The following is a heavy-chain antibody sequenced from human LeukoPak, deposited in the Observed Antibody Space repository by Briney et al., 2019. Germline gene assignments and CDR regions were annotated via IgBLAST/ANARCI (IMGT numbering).Heavy chain of an antibody. CDR3: ARDNYYDNRAFDI. J-gene: IGHJ3*02. Sequence: SETLSLTCAVYGGSFSGYYWSWIRQPPGKGLEWIGYIYYSGSTNYNPSLKSRVTISVDTSKNQFSLKLSSVTAADTAVYYCARDNYYDNRAFDIWGQGTMVTVSS. D-gene: IGHD3-22*01. CDR1: GGSFSGYY. V-gene: IGHV4-59*01. CDR2: IYYSGST.